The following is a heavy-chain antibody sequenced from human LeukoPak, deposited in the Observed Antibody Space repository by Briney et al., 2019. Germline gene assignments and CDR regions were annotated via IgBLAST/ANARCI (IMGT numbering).Heavy chain of an antibody. CDR3: AADGDYGDYQS. V-gene: IGHV1-58*02. Sequence: ASVKASCKASGFTFTSSAMQWVRQARGQRLEWIGWIVFGSGNTNYAQKFQERVTITRDMSTSTAYMELSSLRSEDTAVYYCAADGDYGDYQSWGQGTLVTVSS. CDR2: IVFGSGNT. CDR1: GFTFTSSA. J-gene: IGHJ4*02. D-gene: IGHD4-17*01.